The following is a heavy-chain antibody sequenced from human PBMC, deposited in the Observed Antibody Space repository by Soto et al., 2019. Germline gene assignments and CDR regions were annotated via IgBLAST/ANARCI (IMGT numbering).Heavy chain of an antibody. CDR3: ARGSYYSGWV. J-gene: IGHJ4*02. CDR2: TYYRSKWYS. CDR1: WVSFSSTIAA. D-gene: IGHD6-19*01. V-gene: IGHV6-1*01. Sequence: SQTLSITCAISWVSFSSTIAACSCIRQSPSRGLEWLGRTYYRSKWYSDYAVSVKSRITINPDTSKNQFSLQLNSVTPEDTAVYYCARGSYYSGWVWGQGTLVTVS.